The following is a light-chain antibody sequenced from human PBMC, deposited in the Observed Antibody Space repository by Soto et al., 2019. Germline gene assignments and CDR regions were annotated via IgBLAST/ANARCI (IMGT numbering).Light chain of an antibody. Sequence: DIQMTQSPSTLSASVGDRVTITCRASQSISSWLAWYQQKPGKAPKVLIYKASSLQSGVPLRFSGSGSGTEFTLTISSLQPDDCATYYCQHYNSYSETFGQGTKVEIK. CDR1: QSISSW. V-gene: IGKV1-5*03. CDR2: KAS. CDR3: QHYNSYSET. J-gene: IGKJ1*01.